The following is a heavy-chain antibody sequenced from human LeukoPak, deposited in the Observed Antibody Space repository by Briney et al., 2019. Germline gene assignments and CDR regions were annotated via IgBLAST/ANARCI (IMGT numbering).Heavy chain of an antibody. CDR2: ISTYNGDT. J-gene: IGHJ4*02. CDR1: GYTFTSYG. V-gene: IGHV1-18*01. Sequence: ASVKVSCKASGYTFTSYGISWVRQAPGQGLEWMGWISTYNGDTNYAQKLQGRVTMTTDTSTNTAYMELRSLRSDDTAVYYCAREGSGYDWRAYYFDYWGQGTLVTVSS. D-gene: IGHD5-12*01. CDR3: AREGSGYDWRAYYFDY.